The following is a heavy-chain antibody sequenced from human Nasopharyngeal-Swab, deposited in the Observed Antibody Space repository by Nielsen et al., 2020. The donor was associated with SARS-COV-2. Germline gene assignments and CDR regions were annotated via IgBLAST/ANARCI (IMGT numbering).Heavy chain of an antibody. V-gene: IGHV3-74*01. Sequence: GGSLRLSCAASGFTFSSYWMHWVRQAPGKGLVWVARIKSDGSSTTYADSVKGRFTISRDNAKNTLYLQMNSLRAEDTAVYYCARAYYFASWGQGTLVTVSS. J-gene: IGHJ4*02. CDR2: IKSDGSST. CDR3: ARAYYFAS. CDR1: GFTFSSYW.